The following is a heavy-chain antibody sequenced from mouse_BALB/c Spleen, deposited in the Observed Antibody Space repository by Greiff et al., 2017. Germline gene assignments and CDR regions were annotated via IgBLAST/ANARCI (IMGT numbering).Heavy chain of an antibody. Sequence: VQVVESGAELVRPGSSVKISCKASGYAFSSYWMNWVKQRPGQGLEWIGQIYPGDGDTNYNGKFKGKATLTADKSSSTAYMQLSSLTSEDSAVYFCAKEVEFAYWGQGTLVTVSA. J-gene: IGHJ3*01. CDR3: AKEVEFAY. CDR2: IYPGDGDT. D-gene: IGHD1-1*01. V-gene: IGHV1-80*01. CDR1: GYAFSSYW.